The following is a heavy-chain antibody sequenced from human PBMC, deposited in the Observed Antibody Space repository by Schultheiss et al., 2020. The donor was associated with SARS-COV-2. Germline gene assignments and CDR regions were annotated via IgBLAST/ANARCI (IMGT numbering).Heavy chain of an antibody. CDR3: ASSRAAPTRVVVPAARFAFDI. J-gene: IGHJ3*02. CDR1: GGSFSGYY. Sequence: SETLSLTCAVYGGSFSGYYWSWIRQPPGKGLEWIGEINHSGSTNYNPSLKSRVTISVDTSKNQFSLKLSSVTAADTAVYYCASSRAAPTRVVVPAARFAFDIWGQGTMVTVSS. CDR2: INHSGST. D-gene: IGHD2-2*01. V-gene: IGHV4-34*01.